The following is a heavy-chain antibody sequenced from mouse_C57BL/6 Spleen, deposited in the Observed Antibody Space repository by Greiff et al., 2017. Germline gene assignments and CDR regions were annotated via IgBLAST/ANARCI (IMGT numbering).Heavy chain of an antibody. J-gene: IGHJ2*01. CDR2: INPSTGGT. CDR1: GYSFTGYY. CDR3: ARWVDGYYFGY. V-gene: IGHV1-42*01. Sequence: EVQLQQSGPELVKPGASVKISCKASGYSFTGYYMNWVKQSPEKSLEWIGEINPSTGGTSYNQKFQAKATLTVDKSSSTAYMQLKSLTSEDSAVYACARWVDGYYFGYWGQGTTLTVSS. D-gene: IGHD2-3*01.